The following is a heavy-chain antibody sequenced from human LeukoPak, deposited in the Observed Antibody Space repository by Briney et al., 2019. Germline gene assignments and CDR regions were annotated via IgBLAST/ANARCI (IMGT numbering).Heavy chain of an antibody. Sequence: ASVNVSCKASGYTFTSYYMHWVRQAPGQGLEWMGIINPSGGSTSYAQKFQGRVTMTRDTSTSTVYMELSSLRSEDTAVYYCARDNRSTGPVDYWGQGTLVTVSS. CDR2: INPSGGST. D-gene: IGHD4-17*01. CDR3: ARDNRSTGPVDY. CDR1: GYTFTSYY. J-gene: IGHJ4*02. V-gene: IGHV1-46*01.